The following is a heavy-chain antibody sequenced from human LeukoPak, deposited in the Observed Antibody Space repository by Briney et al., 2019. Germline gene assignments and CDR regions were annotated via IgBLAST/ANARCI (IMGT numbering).Heavy chain of an antibody. J-gene: IGHJ6*03. CDR3: VTSYYYYYFYMDV. Sequence: SETLSLTCTVSGGSINSGSHYWSWIRQPAGKGLEWIGRIYSSGSTNYNPSLKSRVTMSVDTSKNQLSLKLSSVTAADTAVYYCVTSYYYYYFYMDVWGRGTTVTVSS. CDR2: IYSSGST. CDR1: GGSINSGSHY. V-gene: IGHV4-61*02.